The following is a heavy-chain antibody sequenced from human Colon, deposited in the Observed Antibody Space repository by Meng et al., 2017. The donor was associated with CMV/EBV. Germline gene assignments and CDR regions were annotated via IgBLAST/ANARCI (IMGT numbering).Heavy chain of an antibody. CDR3: ARQGSYYYYGMDV. J-gene: IGHJ6*02. Sequence: GESLKISCEASGFTFSDYTMHWVRQAPGKGLEWVSGISDSGDNTYYADSVEGRFTISRANSKNTLYLQMNSLRAEDTAVYYCARQGSYYYYGMDVWGQGTTVTVSS. CDR1: GFTFSDYT. CDR2: ISDSGDNT. D-gene: IGHD1-26*01. V-gene: IGHV3-23*01.